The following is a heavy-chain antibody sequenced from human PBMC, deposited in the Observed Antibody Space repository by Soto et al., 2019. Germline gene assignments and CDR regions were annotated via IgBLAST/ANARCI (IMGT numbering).Heavy chain of an antibody. CDR1: GFTADDYA. V-gene: IGHV3-9*02. Sequence: EVQLVESGGGLVQPGRSLRLSCVASGFTADDYALHWVRQAPGKGLEWVSGISSNSDTIHYADSVKGRFTISRDNAKNSLFLQMNSLRPEDTAVYYCAKDMKWGGMTTIHYFESWGQGTLVTVSS. CDR2: ISSNSDTI. D-gene: IGHD4-17*01. CDR3: AKDMKWGGMTTIHYFES. J-gene: IGHJ4*02.